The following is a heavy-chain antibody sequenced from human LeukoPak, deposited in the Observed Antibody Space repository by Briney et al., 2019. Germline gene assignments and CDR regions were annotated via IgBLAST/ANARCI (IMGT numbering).Heavy chain of an antibody. J-gene: IGHJ4*02. V-gene: IGHV1-2*02. CDR2: INPNNGGT. Sequence: ASVKVSCKASGYTFTVYYIHWLRQAPGQGLEWMGWINPNNGGTKYAQRFQGRVTMTRDTSINTAYMELSRLKSDDTAVYHCARGPSHGAFDFWGQGTLVTVSS. CDR3: ARGPSHGAFDF. CDR1: GYTFTVYY.